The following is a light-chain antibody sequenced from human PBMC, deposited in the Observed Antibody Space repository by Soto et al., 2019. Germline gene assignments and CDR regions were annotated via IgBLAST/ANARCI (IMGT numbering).Light chain of an antibody. Sequence: DIVMTQSPDSLAVSLGERANINCKSSQSVLYSSNNKNYLAWYQQKPGQPPKLLIYWASTRESGVPDRFSGSGSGTDFTLTISSLQDEDVAVYYCEQYYSNPPLPFGGGTKVEIK. CDR1: QSVLYSSNNKNY. CDR2: WAS. J-gene: IGKJ4*01. CDR3: EQYYSNPPLP. V-gene: IGKV4-1*01.